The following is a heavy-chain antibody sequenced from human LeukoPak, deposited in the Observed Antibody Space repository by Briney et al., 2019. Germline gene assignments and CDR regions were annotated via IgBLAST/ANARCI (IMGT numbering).Heavy chain of an antibody. CDR2: IRSKANSYAT. D-gene: IGHD3-22*01. J-gene: IGHJ5*01. V-gene: IGHV3-73*01. CDR3: TSQNYYDEGWFDS. CDR1: GFTFSGSA. Sequence: GGSLRLSCAASGFTFSGSAMHWVRQASGKGLEWVGRIRSKANSYATAYAASVKGMFTISRDDSKNTAYLQMNSLKTEDTAVYYCTSQNYYDEGWFDSWGQGTLVTVSS.